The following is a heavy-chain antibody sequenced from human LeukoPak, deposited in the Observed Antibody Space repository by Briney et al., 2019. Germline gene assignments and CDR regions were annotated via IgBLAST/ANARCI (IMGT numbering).Heavy chain of an antibody. CDR2: TYYRSKWYN. Sequence: SQTLSLTCAISGDSVSSNSAAWNWIRQSPSRGLEWLGRTYYRSKWYNDYAVSVKSRITINPDTPKNQFSLQLNSVTPDDTAVYYCARVLTPLWFGDPRSYYFDYWGQGTLVTVSS. D-gene: IGHD3-10*01. J-gene: IGHJ4*02. V-gene: IGHV6-1*01. CDR1: GDSVSSNSAA. CDR3: ARVLTPLWFGDPRSYYFDY.